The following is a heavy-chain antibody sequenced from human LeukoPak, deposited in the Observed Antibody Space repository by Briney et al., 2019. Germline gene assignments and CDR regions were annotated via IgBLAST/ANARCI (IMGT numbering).Heavy chain of an antibody. J-gene: IGHJ6*03. V-gene: IGHV1-8*01. CDR2: MNPKSGNT. Sequence: GVSVNVPYKPSRYTFTRYDINWGRQAAGHGLGGRGGMNPKSGNTGYAQKFPGRVTMTRNTSISRAYMELSSLRSEDTAVYYCARGGYYYDSSGYYARYYYYYMDVRGKGTTVTVSS. D-gene: IGHD3-22*01. CDR1: RYTFTRYD. CDR3: ARGGYYYDSSGYYARYYYYYMDV.